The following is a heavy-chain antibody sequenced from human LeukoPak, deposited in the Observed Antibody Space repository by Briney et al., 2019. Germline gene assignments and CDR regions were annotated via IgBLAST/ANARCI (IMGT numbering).Heavy chain of an antibody. CDR2: IWYDGSNK. CDR3: ARDPSTVTTNWYFDL. Sequence: GGSLRLSCAASGFTFSSYGMHWVRQAPGKGLEWVAVIWYDGSNKYYADSVKGRFTISRDNSKNTLYLQMNSLRAEDTAVYYCARDPSTVTTNWYFDLWGRGTPVTVSS. D-gene: IGHD4-17*01. CDR1: GFTFSSYG. V-gene: IGHV3-33*01. J-gene: IGHJ2*01.